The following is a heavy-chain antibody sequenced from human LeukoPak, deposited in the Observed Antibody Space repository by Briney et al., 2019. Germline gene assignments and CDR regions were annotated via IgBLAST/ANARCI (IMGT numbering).Heavy chain of an antibody. D-gene: IGHD6-13*01. CDR1: GGSISSYY. CDR3: ARVGSSWRYFDY. Sequence: PSETLSLTCTVSGGSISSYYWSWIRHPPGKELEWIGYIYYSGSTNYNPSLKSRVTISVDTSKNQFSLKLSSVTAADTAVYYCARVGSSWRYFDYWGQGTLVTVSS. J-gene: IGHJ4*02. V-gene: IGHV4-59*01. CDR2: IYYSGST.